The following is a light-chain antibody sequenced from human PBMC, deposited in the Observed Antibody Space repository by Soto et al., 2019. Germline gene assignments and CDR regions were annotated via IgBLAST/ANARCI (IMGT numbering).Light chain of an antibody. Sequence: EIQMTQCPSTLSAYVGDRVTITSRASQSISSYLAWYQQKPGKAPKLLIYKASNLESGVPSRFSGSGSGREFTLTISILEPDYFATYSCQEFNFYSRTFGQGTKVDIK. CDR2: KAS. CDR1: QSISSY. V-gene: IGKV1-5*03. CDR3: QEFNFYSRT. J-gene: IGKJ1*01.